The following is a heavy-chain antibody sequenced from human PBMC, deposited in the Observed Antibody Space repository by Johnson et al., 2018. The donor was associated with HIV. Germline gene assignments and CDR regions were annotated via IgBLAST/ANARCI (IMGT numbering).Heavy chain of an antibody. CDR3: ARGRGYGRFDAFDI. CDR1: GFTFSSYW. V-gene: IGHV3-74*02. Sequence: VQLVESGGGVVQPGGSLRLSCAASGFTFSSYWMHWVRQAPGKGLVWVSHINSDGSSTDYADSVKGRFTISRDSAKSTLYLQMNSLRAEDTAVYYCARGRGYGRFDAFDIWGQGTMVTVSS. CDR2: INSDGSST. J-gene: IGHJ3*02. D-gene: IGHD3-16*01.